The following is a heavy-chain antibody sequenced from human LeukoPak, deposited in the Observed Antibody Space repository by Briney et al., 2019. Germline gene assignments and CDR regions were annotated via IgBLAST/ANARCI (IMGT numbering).Heavy chain of an antibody. CDR3: ARGDSWNSYYYYYMDV. Sequence: GGSLRLSCAASGFAFSHHNMNWVRQAPGKGLEWVSSITSSSTHIYYSDSVKGRFTVSRDNAKNSLFLQMNSLRAEDTAVYYCARGDSWNSYYYYYMDVWGKGTSVTASS. V-gene: IGHV3-21*01. D-gene: IGHD1-7*01. J-gene: IGHJ6*03. CDR2: ITSSSTHI. CDR1: GFAFSHHN.